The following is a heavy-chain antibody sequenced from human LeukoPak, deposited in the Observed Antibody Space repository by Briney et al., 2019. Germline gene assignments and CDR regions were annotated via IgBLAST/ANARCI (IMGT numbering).Heavy chain of an antibody. CDR2: IYYSGST. Sequence: SETLSLTCTVSGGSISSSSYYWGWIRQPPGKGLEWIGSIYYSGSTYYNPSLKSRVTISVDTSKNQFSLKLSSVTAADTAVYYCARVPLFNYYDSSARGYYYYYYMDVWGKGTTVTVSS. D-gene: IGHD3-22*01. J-gene: IGHJ6*03. CDR1: GGSISSSSYY. CDR3: ARVPLFNYYDSSARGYYYYYYMDV. V-gene: IGHV4-39*07.